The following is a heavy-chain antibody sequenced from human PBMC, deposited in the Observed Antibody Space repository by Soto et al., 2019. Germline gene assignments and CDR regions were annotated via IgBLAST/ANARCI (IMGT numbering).Heavy chain of an antibody. CDR3: AREYYYDSSGYYYEDNYYYYGMDV. D-gene: IGHD3-22*01. J-gene: IGHJ6*02. CDR2: IKQDGSEK. Sequence: GGSLRLSCAASGFTSSSYWMSWVRQAPGKGLEWVANIKQDGSEKYYVDSVKGRFTISRDNAKNSLYLQMNSLRAEDTAVYYCAREYYYDSSGYYYEDNYYYYGMDVWGQGTTVTVYS. V-gene: IGHV3-7*01. CDR1: GFTSSSYW.